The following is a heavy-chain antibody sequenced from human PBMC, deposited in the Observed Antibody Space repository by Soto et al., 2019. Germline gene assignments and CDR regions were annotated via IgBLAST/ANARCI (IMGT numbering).Heavy chain of an antibody. CDR3: ARTGPYSSGNN. J-gene: IGHJ4*02. Sequence: QVHLQKSGPGLVNPLETLSLTCTVSGTSVFGANWWGWVRQPPGKGLEWIGEIHSSGNTDYNPSRKSRVTISVDMFKNEFSLKLTSVTAAATAVYYCARTGPYSSGNNWGQGTLVAVSS. CDR2: IHSSGNT. CDR1: GTSVFGANW. V-gene: IGHV4-4*02. D-gene: IGHD3-22*01.